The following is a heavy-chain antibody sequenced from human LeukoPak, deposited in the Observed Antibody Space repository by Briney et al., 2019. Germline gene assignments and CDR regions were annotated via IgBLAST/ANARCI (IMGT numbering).Heavy chain of an antibody. CDR3: PRQKSSGWSEIDY. CDR2: IYYSGST. CDR1: GASTSRYY. V-gene: IGHV4-59*08. J-gene: IGHJ4*02. D-gene: IGHD6-19*01. Sequence: SETLSLTCTVSGASTSRYYWSWLRQPPGKGLEWIGNIYYSGSTNYNPSLKSRVTISVDTSKNQFSLKLRSVSAADTAVYFCPRQKSSGWSEIDYWVQGSLVTVSS.